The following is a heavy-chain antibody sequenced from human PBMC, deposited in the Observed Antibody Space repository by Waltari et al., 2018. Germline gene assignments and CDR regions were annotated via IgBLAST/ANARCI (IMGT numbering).Heavy chain of an antibody. CDR1: VFTFSSNY. Sequence: EVRLVETGGGLIQPGGSVRLPGPASVFTFSSNYLTWFRQAPGKGLEWVSVIYSGGSTYYADSVKGRFTISRDNSKNTLYLQMNSLRAEDTAVYYCARENVLGIYSNYLDYWGQGTLVTVSS. CDR3: ARENVLGIYSNYLDY. CDR2: IYSGGST. V-gene: IGHV3-53*02. J-gene: IGHJ4*02. D-gene: IGHD4-4*01.